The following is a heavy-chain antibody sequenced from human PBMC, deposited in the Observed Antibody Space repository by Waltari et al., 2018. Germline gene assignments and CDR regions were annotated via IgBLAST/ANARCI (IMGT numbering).Heavy chain of an antibody. Sequence: EVQLVESGGGLVKPGGSLRLSCAASGFTFTNAWMSWVRRAPGKGLECVARIRSKSAGETTDFAAPVKGRFTISRDDLKNTVYLQMNSLMTEDTAVYYCTADSSWTNYRTQTGFDLWGQGTLVTVSS. CDR1: GFTFTNAW. V-gene: IGHV3-15*01. J-gene: IGHJ5*02. CDR2: IRSKSAGETT. CDR3: TADSSWTNYRTQTGFDL. D-gene: IGHD4-4*01.